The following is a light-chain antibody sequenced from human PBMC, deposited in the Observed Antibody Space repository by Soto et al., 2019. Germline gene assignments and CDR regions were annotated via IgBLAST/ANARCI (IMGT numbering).Light chain of an antibody. CDR1: QSISSW. V-gene: IGKV1-5*03. CDR3: QQYNSYSRT. CDR2: KAS. Sequence: DIRMTQSRSTLSASVGDRVTSSCRASQSISSWLAWYQQKPGKAPKLLIYKASSLESGVPSRFSGSGSGTEFTLTISSLQPDDFATYYCQQYNSYSRTFGQGTKVEIK. J-gene: IGKJ1*01.